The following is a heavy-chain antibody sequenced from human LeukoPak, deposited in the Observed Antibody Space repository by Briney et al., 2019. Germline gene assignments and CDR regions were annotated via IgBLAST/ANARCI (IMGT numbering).Heavy chain of an antibody. CDR2: INPNSGGT. J-gene: IGHJ4*02. CDR3: ARDPSGSYWAYFDS. CDR1: GYTFTGYY. V-gene: IGHV1-2*02. D-gene: IGHD1-26*01. Sequence: GASVKVSCKASGYTFTGYYMHWVRQAPGQGLEWMGWINPNSGGTNYAQKFQGRVTMTRDTSISTAHMELSSLRSDDTAVYYCARDPSGSYWAYFDSWGQGTLVTVSS.